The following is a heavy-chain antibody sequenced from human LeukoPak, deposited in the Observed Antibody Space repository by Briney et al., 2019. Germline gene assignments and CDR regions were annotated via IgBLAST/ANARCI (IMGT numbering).Heavy chain of an antibody. CDR2: IYSGGST. V-gene: IGHV3-53*01. CDR1: GFTVSSNY. J-gene: IGHJ6*03. Sequence: PGGSLRLSCAASGFTVSSNYMSWVRQAPGKGLEWVSVIYSGGSTYYADSVKGRFTISRDNSKNTLYLQMNSLRAEDTAVYYCARELSIAAARGYYYYMDVWGKGTTVTVSS. CDR3: ARELSIAAARGYYYYMDV. D-gene: IGHD6-13*01.